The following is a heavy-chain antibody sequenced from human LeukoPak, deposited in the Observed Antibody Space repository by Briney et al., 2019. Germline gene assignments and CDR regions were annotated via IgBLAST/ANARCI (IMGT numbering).Heavy chain of an antibody. D-gene: IGHD6-19*01. CDR3: ARGPAGIAVAGALDY. Sequence: GGSLRPSCAASGFTFSSYAMHWVRQAPGKGLEWVAVISYDGSNKYYADSVKGRFTISRDNSKNTLYLQMNSLRAEDTAVYYCARGPAGIAVAGALDYWGQGTLVTVSS. CDR2: ISYDGSNK. J-gene: IGHJ4*02. V-gene: IGHV3-30*04. CDR1: GFTFSSYA.